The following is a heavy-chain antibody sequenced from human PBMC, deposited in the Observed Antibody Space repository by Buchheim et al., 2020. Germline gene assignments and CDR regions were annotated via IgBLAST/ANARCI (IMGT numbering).Heavy chain of an antibody. D-gene: IGHD6-19*01. CDR1: GFSFSSYW. J-gene: IGHJ4*02. V-gene: IGHV3-74*01. Sequence: EVQLVESGGGLVQPGGSLRLSCAASGFSFSSYWMHWVRQAPGKGLVWVSRINSDGSTTSYADSVQGRFTISRDNAKNTPFLPMNSLRAEDTAVYYCARGLVYSSGPGSPRANWGQGTL. CDR3: ARGLVYSSGPGSPRAN. CDR2: INSDGSTT.